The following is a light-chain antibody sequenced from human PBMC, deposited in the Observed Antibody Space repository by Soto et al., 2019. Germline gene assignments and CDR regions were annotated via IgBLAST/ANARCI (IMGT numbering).Light chain of an antibody. CDR3: QHANSVPFT. V-gene: IGKV1-12*01. CDR2: AAS. Sequence: DIQMTQSPSSVSASVGDRVTITCRASQGISSWLAWYQQKPGKAPKLLIYAASSLQSGVPSRFSSSGSGTDFTRTIISLLPEDFATYYSQHANSVPFTFGPGNKVYIK. CDR1: QGISSW. J-gene: IGKJ3*01.